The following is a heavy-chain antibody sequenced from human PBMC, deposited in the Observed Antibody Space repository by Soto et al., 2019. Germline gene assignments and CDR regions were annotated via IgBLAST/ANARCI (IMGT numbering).Heavy chain of an antibody. CDR2: INAGNGNT. Sequence: ASVKVSCKASGYTFTSYAMHWVRQAPGQRLEWMGWINAGNGNTKYSQKFQGRVTITRDTSASTAYMELSSLRSEDTAVYYCARENEGYYGMDVWGQGTTVTVSS. CDR1: GYTFTSYA. CDR3: ARENEGYYGMDV. J-gene: IGHJ6*02. V-gene: IGHV1-3*01.